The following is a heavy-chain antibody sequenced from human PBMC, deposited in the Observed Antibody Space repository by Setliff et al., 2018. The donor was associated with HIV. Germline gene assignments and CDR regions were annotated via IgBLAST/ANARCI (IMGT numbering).Heavy chain of an antibody. J-gene: IGHJ4*02. CDR2: IFYNGNT. Sequence: KPSETLSLTCTVSGGSINRGDYYCTWIRQSPGKGLEFIGYIFYNGNTYYNTSIRSRVAISIDTSKNQFSLTLRSVTAADTAVYYCAGRSGNFDYWGQGTLVTVSS. CDR1: GGSINRGDYY. CDR3: AGRSGNFDY. V-gene: IGHV4-30-4*08. D-gene: IGHD3-3*01.